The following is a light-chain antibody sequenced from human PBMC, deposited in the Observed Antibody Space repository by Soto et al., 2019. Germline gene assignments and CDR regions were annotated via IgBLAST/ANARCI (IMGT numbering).Light chain of an antibody. CDR1: QSISSY. Sequence: DIQMTQSPASLSASVGDRVTITCRASQSISSYLNWYQQKPGKAPKLLIYAASSLQSGVPSRFSGSGSGTDFTLTISSLQPEDFATYYCQQYGSSPRTFGQGTKV. CDR2: AAS. V-gene: IGKV1-39*01. J-gene: IGKJ1*01. CDR3: QQYGSSPRT.